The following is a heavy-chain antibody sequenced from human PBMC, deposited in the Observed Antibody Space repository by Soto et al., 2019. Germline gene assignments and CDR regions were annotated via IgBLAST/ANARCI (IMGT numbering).Heavy chain of an antibody. CDR3: VRAGGMGYDILTGYYGRVAFDY. CDR1: GGSISSYY. J-gene: IGHJ4*02. V-gene: IGHV4-59*01. CDR2: IYYSGST. D-gene: IGHD3-9*01. Sequence: PSETLSLTCTVSGGSISSYYWSWIRQPPGKGLEWIGYIYYSGSTNYNPSLKSRVTISVDTSKNQFSLKLSSVTAADTAVYYCVRAGGMGYDILTGYYGRVAFDYWGQGTLVTVSS.